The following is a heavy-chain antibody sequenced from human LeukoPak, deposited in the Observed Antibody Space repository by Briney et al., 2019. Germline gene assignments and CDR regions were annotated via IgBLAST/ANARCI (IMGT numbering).Heavy chain of an antibody. V-gene: IGHV1-2*04. D-gene: IGHD3-9*01. CDR3: ARGRYYDILTGPIGPAFDI. CDR1: GYTFTGYY. J-gene: IGHJ3*02. CDR2: INPNSGGT. Sequence: ASVKVSCKASGYTFTGYYMHWVRRAPGQGLERMGWINPNSGGTNYAQKFQGWVTMTRDTSISTAYMELSRLRSDDTAVYYCARGRYYDILTGPIGPAFDIWGQGTMVTVSS.